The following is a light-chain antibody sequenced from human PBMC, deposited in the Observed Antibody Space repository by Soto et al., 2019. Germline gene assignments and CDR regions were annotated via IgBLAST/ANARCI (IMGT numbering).Light chain of an antibody. V-gene: IGKV3-20*01. CDR3: QQYHNWPPIT. CDR1: QSVTSNY. CDR2: DAS. Sequence: EIVLTQSPGTLSLSPGARATLSCRASQSVTSNYLAWYQQKPGQAPRLLTYDASNRATGIPARFSGSGSGTDFTLTISSLEAEYFSVYYCQQYHNWPPITFGQGTRLEIK. J-gene: IGKJ5*01.